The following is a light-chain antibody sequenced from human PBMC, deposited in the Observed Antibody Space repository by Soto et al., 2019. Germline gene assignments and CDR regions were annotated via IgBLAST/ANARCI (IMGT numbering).Light chain of an antibody. Sequence: EIVMTQSPATLSVSPGERATLSCRASQSVSSNLAWYQQTPGQDPRLLIYGASTRATGIPARFSGSGSGTEFTLTISSLQSEDFAVYYCQQYNNWLGTFGQGTKVEVK. V-gene: IGKV3D-15*01. CDR3: QQYNNWLGT. CDR1: QSVSSN. J-gene: IGKJ1*01. CDR2: GAS.